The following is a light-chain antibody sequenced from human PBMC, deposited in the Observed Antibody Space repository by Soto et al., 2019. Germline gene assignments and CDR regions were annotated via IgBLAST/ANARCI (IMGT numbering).Light chain of an antibody. Sequence: TQMTQAPSTRSASVGDTVTITCRASQSISVSLAWYQQKPGKAPNLLIYDASTLQGGVPSRFSGSGSGTEFTLTVTSLQPEDFATYFCQQYDKYSTFGHGTNVDIK. V-gene: IGKV1-5*01. J-gene: IGKJ1*01. CDR1: QSISVS. CDR3: QQYDKYST. CDR2: DAS.